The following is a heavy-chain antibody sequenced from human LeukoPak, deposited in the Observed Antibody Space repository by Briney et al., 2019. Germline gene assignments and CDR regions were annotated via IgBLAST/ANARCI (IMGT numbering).Heavy chain of an antibody. CDR1: GFTFSNYA. Sequence: GGSLRLSCAASGFTFSNYAMHWVRQASAKGLEWVTVISSDASNKNYADSVKGRFTVSRDNSKNTLYLQMNSLRTEDTAVYYCARSYCSGTSCSGDYWGQGTLVTVSS. V-gene: IGHV3-30*04. CDR3: ARSYCSGTSCSGDY. J-gene: IGHJ4*02. D-gene: IGHD2-2*01. CDR2: ISSDASNK.